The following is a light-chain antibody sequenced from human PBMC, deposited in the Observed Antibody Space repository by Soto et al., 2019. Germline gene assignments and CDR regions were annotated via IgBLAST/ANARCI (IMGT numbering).Light chain of an antibody. CDR1: QSVSSN. V-gene: IGKV3-15*01. CDR3: QKYNNWPPYT. CDR2: GAS. Sequence: EIVMTQSPATLSVSPGERATLSCRASQSVSSNLAWYQQKPGQAPRLLIYGASTRATGIPARFSGSGSGTEFTLTISSLQSEDFAVYYCQKYNNWPPYTCGQGTKLEIK. J-gene: IGKJ2*01.